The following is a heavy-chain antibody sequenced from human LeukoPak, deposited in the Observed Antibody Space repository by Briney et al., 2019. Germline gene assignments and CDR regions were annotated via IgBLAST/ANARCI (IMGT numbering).Heavy chain of an antibody. Sequence: ASVKVSCKASGYTFTSYALHWVRQAPGQRLEWMGWINPGNGNTKYSQELQGRVTMTTDTSTSTAYMELRSLRSDDTAVYYCARYYDSSNYDHDFWGQGTLVTVSS. CDR2: INPGNGNT. CDR3: ARYYDSSNYDHDF. J-gene: IGHJ4*02. CDR1: GYTFTSYA. D-gene: IGHD3-22*01. V-gene: IGHV1-3*01.